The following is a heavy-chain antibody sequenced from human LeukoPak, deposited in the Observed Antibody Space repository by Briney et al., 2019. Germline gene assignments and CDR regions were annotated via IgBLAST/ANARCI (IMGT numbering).Heavy chain of an antibody. D-gene: IGHD2-15*01. CDR2: ISWNSGSI. CDR1: GFTFDDYA. CDR3: TKDVTPGGADV. Sequence: PGRSLRHSCAASGFTFDDYAMHWVRQAPGKGLEWVSGISWNSGSIGYADSVKGRFTISRDNAKNSLYLQMNSLRAEDTALYYCTKDVTPGGADVWGRGTTVTVSS. J-gene: IGHJ6*02. V-gene: IGHV3-9*01.